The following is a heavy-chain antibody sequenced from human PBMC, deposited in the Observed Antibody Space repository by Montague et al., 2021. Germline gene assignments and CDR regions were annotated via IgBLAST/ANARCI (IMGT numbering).Heavy chain of an antibody. CDR3: AREIPGGSYAMDA. D-gene: IGHD3-16*01. J-gene: IGHJ6*02. CDR1: GSTFSTYD. V-gene: IGHV3-13*01. CDR2: INTVGDT. Sequence: SLRLSCAASGSTFSTYDMHWVRQPAGKGLEWVSAINTVGDTFHLGSVKGRFSISREYANNSLYLQMNSLRAEDTAVYYCAREIPGGSYAMDAWGRGTTVTVSS.